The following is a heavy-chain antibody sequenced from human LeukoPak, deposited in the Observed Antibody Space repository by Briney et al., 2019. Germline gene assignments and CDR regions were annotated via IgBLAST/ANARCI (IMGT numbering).Heavy chain of an antibody. Sequence: GESLKISCKGSGYVIGWVRQMPGKGLEWMGIIYPGDSDTRYSPSLQGQVTISADKSINTAYLQWSSLKASDTAMYYCASRPSHNWNYAWGQGTLVTVSS. CDR1: GYV. CDR3: ASRPSHNWNYA. J-gene: IGHJ5*02. CDR2: IYPGDSDT. V-gene: IGHV5-51*01.